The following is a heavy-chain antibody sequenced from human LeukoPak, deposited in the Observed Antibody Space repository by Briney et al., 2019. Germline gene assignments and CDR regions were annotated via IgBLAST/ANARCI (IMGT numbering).Heavy chain of an antibody. CDR3: ARDQGLGRYAFDI. J-gene: IGHJ3*02. CDR2: TYYRSKWYN. CDR1: GDSVSTNSAT. V-gene: IGHV6-1*01. D-gene: IGHD7-27*01. Sequence: SQTLSLTCAISGDSVSTNSATWNWIRQSPSRGLEWLGRTYYRSKWYNDYAVSVKSRITINPDASKNQFSLQLNSVTPEDTAVYYCARDQGLGRYAFDIWGQGTMVTVSS.